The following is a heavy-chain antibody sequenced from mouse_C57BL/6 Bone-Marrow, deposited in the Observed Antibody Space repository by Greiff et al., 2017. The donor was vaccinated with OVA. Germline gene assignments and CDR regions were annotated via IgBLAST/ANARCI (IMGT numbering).Heavy chain of an antibody. D-gene: IGHD2-1*01. J-gene: IGHJ4*01. CDR3: AKRGYGNPLDY. CDR2: IYPGSGST. Sequence: QVHVKQPGAELVKPGASVKMSCKASGYTFTSYWITWVKQRPGQGLEWIGDIYPGSGSTNYNEKFKSKATLTVDTSSSTAYMQLSSLTSEDSAVYYCAKRGYGNPLDYWGQGTSVTVSS. V-gene: IGHV1-55*01. CDR1: GYTFTSYW.